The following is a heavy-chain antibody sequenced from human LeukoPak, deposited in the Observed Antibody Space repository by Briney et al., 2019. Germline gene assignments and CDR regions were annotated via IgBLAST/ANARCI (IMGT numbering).Heavy chain of an antibody. V-gene: IGHV4-38-2*01. Sequence: SETLSLTCAVSGYSISSGYYWGWIRQPPGKGLEWIGSIYHSGSTYYNPSLKSRVTISVDTPKNQFSLKLSSVTAADTAVYYCARSSRYDSSGYYYIDYFDYWGQGTLVTVSS. CDR3: ARSSRYDSSGYYYIDYFDY. CDR1: GYSISSGYY. J-gene: IGHJ4*02. CDR2: IYHSGST. D-gene: IGHD3-22*01.